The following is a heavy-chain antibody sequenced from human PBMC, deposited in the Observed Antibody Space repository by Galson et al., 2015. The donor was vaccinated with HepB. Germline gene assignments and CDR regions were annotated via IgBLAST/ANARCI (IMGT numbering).Heavy chain of an antibody. CDR2: VSHSWST. Sequence: SETLSLTCAVSGASVSSYGWWSWVRQAPGKGLEGIGEVSHSWSTNYNPSLKTRVTISLDKSKNQFSLKLRSVTAADTAVYYCATRGLGGPYWGQGTLVTVSS. J-gene: IGHJ4*02. D-gene: IGHD3-10*01. V-gene: IGHV4-4*02. CDR3: ATRGLGGPY. CDR1: GASVSSYGW.